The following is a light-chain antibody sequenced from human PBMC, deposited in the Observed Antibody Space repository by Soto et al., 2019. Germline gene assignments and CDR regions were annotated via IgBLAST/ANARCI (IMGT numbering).Light chain of an antibody. CDR2: EVS. Sequence: QSVLTQPASVSGSPGQSITISCTGTSSDVGNYKYVSWYQQHPDKAPKLIIYEVSNRPSGVSDRFSGSKSGNTASLTISGLQAEDETDYYCLSYTSSGTYVFGTGTKLTVL. CDR3: LSYTSSGTYV. J-gene: IGLJ1*01. V-gene: IGLV2-14*01. CDR1: SSDVGNYKY.